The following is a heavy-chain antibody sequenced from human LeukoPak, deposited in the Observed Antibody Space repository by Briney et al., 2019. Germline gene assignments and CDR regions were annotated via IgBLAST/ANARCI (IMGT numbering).Heavy chain of an antibody. CDR2: TYYRSKWYN. J-gene: IGHJ5*02. Sequence: SQTLSLTCAISGDSVSSNSAAWNWFRQSPSRGLHWLGRTYYRSKWYNDYAVSVKSRITINPDTSKNQFSLQLNSVTPEDTAVYYCTREGEVGTTWSWFDPWGQGTLVTVSS. CDR3: TREGEVGTTWSWFDP. V-gene: IGHV6-1*01. CDR1: GDSVSSNSAA. D-gene: IGHD1-26*01.